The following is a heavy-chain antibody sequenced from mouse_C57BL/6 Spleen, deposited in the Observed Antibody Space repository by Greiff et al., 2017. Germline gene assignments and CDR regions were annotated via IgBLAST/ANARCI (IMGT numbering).Heavy chain of an antibody. D-gene: IGHD2-1*01. CDR2: IGDGGSYT. CDR3: AREMDGNYYYAMDY. V-gene: IGHV5-4*01. CDR1: GFTFSSYA. Sequence: VQLKESGGGLVKPGGSLKLSCAASGFTFSSYAMSWVRQTPEKRLEWVATIGDGGSYTYYPDNVKGRFTISRDNAKNNLYLQMSHLKSEDTAMYYCAREMDGNYYYAMDYWGQGTSVTVSS. J-gene: IGHJ4*01.